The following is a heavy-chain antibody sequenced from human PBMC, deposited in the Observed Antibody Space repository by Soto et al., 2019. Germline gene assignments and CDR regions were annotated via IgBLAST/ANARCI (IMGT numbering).Heavy chain of an antibody. CDR2: INQNGGT. CDR3: ASTSVQRERDYYSGYGMGGMDV. D-gene: IGHD5-12*01. Sequence: PSETLSLTCAVNGGSLRGYYWNWIRQSPGKGLEWIGEINQNGGTKYNPSLKSRVSISVVASTNQFSLKLNSVTAADTAVYYCASTSVQRERDYYSGYGMGGMDVWGQGTTVTVSS. J-gene: IGHJ6*02. CDR1: GGSLRGYY. V-gene: IGHV4-34*01.